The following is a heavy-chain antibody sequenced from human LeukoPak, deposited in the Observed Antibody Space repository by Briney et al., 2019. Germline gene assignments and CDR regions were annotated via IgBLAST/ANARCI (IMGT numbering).Heavy chain of an antibody. V-gene: IGHV4-61*02. Sequence: SHTLSLTCTVSGGSISSGSYYWSWIRQPAGKRLEWIGRIYTSGSTNYNPSLKSRVTISVDTSKNQFSLKLSSVTAADTAVYYCARMMSGYDYFYYYYYMDVWGKGTTLTVSS. D-gene: IGHD5-12*01. J-gene: IGHJ6*03. CDR3: ARMMSGYDYFYYYYYMDV. CDR1: GGSISSGSYY. CDR2: IYTSGST.